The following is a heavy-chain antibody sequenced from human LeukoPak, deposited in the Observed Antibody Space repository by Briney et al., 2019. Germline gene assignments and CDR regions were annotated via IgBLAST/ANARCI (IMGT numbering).Heavy chain of an antibody. CDR2: IYSGGST. CDR3: ARGSSGTYDMGY. Sequence: GGSLRLSCAASGFTVSSNYVSWVRQAPGKGLEWVSVIYSGGSTYYAESVKGRFTISRDNSKNTLFLQMNGLRAEDTAVYYCARGSSGTYDMGYWGQGTLVTVSS. V-gene: IGHV3-66*01. J-gene: IGHJ4*02. CDR1: GFTVSSNY. D-gene: IGHD1-26*01.